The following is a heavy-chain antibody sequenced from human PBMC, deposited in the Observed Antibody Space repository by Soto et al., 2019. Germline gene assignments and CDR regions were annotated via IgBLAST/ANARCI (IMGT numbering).Heavy chain of an antibody. J-gene: IGHJ4*02. CDR1: GFSLSTSGVG. D-gene: IGHD2-21*02. V-gene: IGHV2-5*01. Sequence: SGPTLVKPTQTLTLTCTFSGFSLSTSGVGVGWIRQPPGKALEWLALIYWNDDKRYSPSLKSRLTITKDTSKNQVVLTMTNMDPVDTATYYCAHPGAYCGGDCYYFDYWGQGTLVTVSS. CDR2: IYWNDDK. CDR3: AHPGAYCGGDCYYFDY.